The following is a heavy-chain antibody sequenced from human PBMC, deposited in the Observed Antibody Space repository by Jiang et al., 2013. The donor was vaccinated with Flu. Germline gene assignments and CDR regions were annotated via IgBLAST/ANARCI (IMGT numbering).Heavy chain of an antibody. CDR3: TRGGEWELLNKWFDP. V-gene: IGHV1-46*03. J-gene: IGHJ5*02. D-gene: IGHD1-26*01. CDR2: INPNGGST. CDR1: GYTFINYY. Sequence: SGAEVKKPGASVKVSCRTSGYTFINYYIHWVRQAPGQGPEWMGVINPNGGSTSNAQKFQDRVTLTRDTSTSTVYMELRRLTYEDTAVYYCTRGGEWELLNKWFDPWGQGTLVTVSS.